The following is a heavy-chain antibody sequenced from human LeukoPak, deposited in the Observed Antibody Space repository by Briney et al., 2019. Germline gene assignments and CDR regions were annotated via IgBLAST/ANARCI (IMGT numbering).Heavy chain of an antibody. D-gene: IGHD5-24*01. CDR1: GYTFPSSG. CDR2: ISAYNGNT. J-gene: IGHJ4*02. Sequence: ASVKVSCKASGYTFPSSGISWVRQAPGQGLEWMGWISAYNGNTNYAQKLRGRVTMTTDTSTSTAYMELRSLRSDDTAVYYCARVGDAGDGYNPFDYWGQGTLVTVSS. V-gene: IGHV1-18*01. CDR3: ARVGDAGDGYNPFDY.